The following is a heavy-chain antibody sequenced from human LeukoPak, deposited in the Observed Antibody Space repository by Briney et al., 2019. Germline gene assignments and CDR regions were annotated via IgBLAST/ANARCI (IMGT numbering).Heavy chain of an antibody. D-gene: IGHD1-26*01. CDR3: ARDQPKPFIVGATTPFDY. Sequence: GASVKVSCKASGYTFTSYGISWVRQAPGQGLEWMGWISAYNGNTNYAQKLQGRVTMTTDTSTSTAYMELRSLRSDDTAVYYCARDQPKPFIVGATTPFDYWGQGTLVTVSS. CDR1: GYTFTSYG. J-gene: IGHJ4*02. V-gene: IGHV1-18*01. CDR2: ISAYNGNT.